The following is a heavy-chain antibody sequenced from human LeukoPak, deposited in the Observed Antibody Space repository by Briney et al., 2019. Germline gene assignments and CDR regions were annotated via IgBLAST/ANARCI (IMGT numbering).Heavy chain of an antibody. CDR2: IYPGDSDT. V-gene: IGHV5-51*01. Sequence: GESLKISCKGSGYSFTSYWIGWVRQMPGKGLEWMGIIYPGDSDTRYSPSFQGQVTISADKSISTAYLQWSSLKASDTAMYYCARGFGEEGPAWFGELLANWFDPWGQGTLVTVSS. D-gene: IGHD3-10*01. J-gene: IGHJ5*02. CDR1: GYSFTSYW. CDR3: ARGFGEEGPAWFGELLANWFDP.